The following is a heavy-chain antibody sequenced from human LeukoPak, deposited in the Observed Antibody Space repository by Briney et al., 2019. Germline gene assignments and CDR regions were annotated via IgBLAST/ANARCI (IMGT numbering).Heavy chain of an antibody. Sequence: PSETLSLTCNFTGGSISRYYWSWIREPAGKGLEWIGRIYTSGSTNYNPSLKSRVTMSVDTSKNQLSLKLSSVTAADTAVYYCARVFRSGYYNYYWYFELWGRGTLVTVSS. CDR1: GGSISRYY. CDR2: IYTSGST. J-gene: IGHJ2*01. CDR3: ARVFRSGYYNYYWYFEL. V-gene: IGHV4-4*07. D-gene: IGHD3-3*01.